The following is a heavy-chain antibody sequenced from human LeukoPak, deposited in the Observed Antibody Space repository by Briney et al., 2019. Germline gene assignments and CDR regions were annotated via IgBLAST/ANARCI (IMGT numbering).Heavy chain of an antibody. CDR1: GFTFSSYS. CDR2: ISSSSSYI. Sequence: VGSLRLSCAASGFTFSSYSMNWVRQAPGKGLEWVSSISSSSSYIYYADSVKGRFTISRDNAKNSLYLQMNSLRAEDTAVYYCAREAVFTMNYWGQGTLVTVSS. J-gene: IGHJ4*02. V-gene: IGHV3-21*01. D-gene: IGHD3-22*01. CDR3: AREAVFTMNY.